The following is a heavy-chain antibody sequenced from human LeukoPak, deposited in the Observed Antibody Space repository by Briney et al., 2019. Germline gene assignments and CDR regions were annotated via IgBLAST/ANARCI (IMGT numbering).Heavy chain of an antibody. Sequence: PGGSLRLSCAASGFTFSSYAMHWVRQAPGKGLEWVAVISYDGSNKYYADSVKGRFTISRDNSKNTLYLQMNSLRAEDTAVYYCADFQEQWLVPLGYWGQGTLVTVSS. J-gene: IGHJ4*02. CDR1: GFTFSSYA. D-gene: IGHD6-19*01. CDR3: ADFQEQWLVPLGY. CDR2: ISYDGSNK. V-gene: IGHV3-30-3*01.